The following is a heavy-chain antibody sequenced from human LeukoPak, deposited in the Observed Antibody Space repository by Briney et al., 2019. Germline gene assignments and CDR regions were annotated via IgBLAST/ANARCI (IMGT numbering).Heavy chain of an antibody. Sequence: GGSLRLSCAASGFTFSSYSMNWVRQAPGKGLEWVSAISGSGGSTYYADSVKGRFTISRDNSKNTLYLQMNSLRAEDTAVYYCAKAFSVFVVSIAAAMGFDYWGQGPLVTVSS. CDR3: AKAFSVFVVSIAAAMGFDY. V-gene: IGHV3-23*01. J-gene: IGHJ4*02. CDR1: GFTFSSYS. D-gene: IGHD6-13*01. CDR2: ISGSGGST.